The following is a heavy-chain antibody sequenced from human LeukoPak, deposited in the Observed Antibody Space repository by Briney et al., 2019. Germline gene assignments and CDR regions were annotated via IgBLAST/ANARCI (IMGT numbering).Heavy chain of an antibody. Sequence: SETLSLTCAVFGGSFSGYYCSWIRQPPGKGLEWIGEINHSGSTNYNPSLKSRVTVSLDTSKNQFSLELSSVTAADTAVYYCAGFITPAGSAWGQGTLVTVSS. V-gene: IGHV4-34*01. CDR1: GGSFSGYY. J-gene: IGHJ5*02. D-gene: IGHD6-13*01. CDR3: AGFITPAGSA. CDR2: INHSGST.